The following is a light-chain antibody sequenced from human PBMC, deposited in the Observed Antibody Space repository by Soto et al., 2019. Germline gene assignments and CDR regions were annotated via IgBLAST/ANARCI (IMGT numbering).Light chain of an antibody. CDR3: QQYYSTPLA. J-gene: IGKJ4*01. CDR1: QSVLYSSNNKNY. V-gene: IGKV4-1*01. CDR2: WAS. Sequence: DIVMTQFPDSLAVSLGERATINCKSSQSVLYSSNNKNYLAWYQQKPGQPPNLLIYWASTRESGVPDRCSGSGSGTDFTLTISSLQAEDVAVYYCQQYYSTPLAFGGGTKVEIK.